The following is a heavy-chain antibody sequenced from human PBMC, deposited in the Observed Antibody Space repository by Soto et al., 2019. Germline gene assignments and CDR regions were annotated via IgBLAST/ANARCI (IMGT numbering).Heavy chain of an antibody. CDR1: GFIFSDYF. CDR3: TRPSAGY. J-gene: IGHJ4*02. V-gene: IGHV3-72*01. CDR2: IRNKPNSYSI. Sequence: EVQLVESGGGLVQPGGSLRLSCAASGFIFSDYFMDWVRQAPGKVLEWVGRIRNKPNSYSIEYAASVKGRFIISRDDSKNSLYLQMNSLKTEDTAMYYCTRPSAGYWGQGTLVTVSS.